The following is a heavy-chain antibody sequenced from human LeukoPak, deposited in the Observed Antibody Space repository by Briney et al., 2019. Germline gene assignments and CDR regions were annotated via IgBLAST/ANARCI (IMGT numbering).Heavy chain of an antibody. Sequence: ASVKVSCKASGYTFTGYYVHWVRQAPGQGLEWMGRIDPNSGGTNYVQKFQGRVTMTRDTSISTAYMELSRLRSDDTAVYYCARVGSSSWYSFDYWAQGTLVTVSS. CDR1: GYTFTGYY. V-gene: IGHV1-2*06. D-gene: IGHD6-13*01. J-gene: IGHJ4*02. CDR2: IDPNSGGT. CDR3: ARVGSSSWYSFDY.